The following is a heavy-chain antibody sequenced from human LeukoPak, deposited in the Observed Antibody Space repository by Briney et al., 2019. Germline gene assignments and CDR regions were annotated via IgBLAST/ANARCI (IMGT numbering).Heavy chain of an antibody. CDR2: IKQDGSEK. V-gene: IGHV3-7*04. J-gene: IGHJ5*02. CDR3: ARFIVDVGSRWFDP. Sequence: PGGSLRLSCAASGFTFSSYWMGWVRRAPGKGLEWVANIKQDGSEKYYVDPVKGRFTISRDNAKNSLYLQMNSLRAEDTAVYYCARFIVDVGSRWFDPWGQGTLVTVSS. D-gene: IGHD2-21*01. CDR1: GFTFSSYW.